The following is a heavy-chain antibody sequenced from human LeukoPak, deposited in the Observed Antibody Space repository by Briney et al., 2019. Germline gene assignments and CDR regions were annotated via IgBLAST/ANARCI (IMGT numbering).Heavy chain of an antibody. D-gene: IGHD4-17*01. Sequence: GGSLRLSCAASGFTFSSYSMNWVRQAPGKGLEWVSYISSSSSTIYYADSVKGRFTISRDNAKNTLYLQMNTLRAEDTAVYYCARGGYGAYMGWGQGNLVTVSS. CDR2: ISSSSSTI. J-gene: IGHJ4*02. V-gene: IGHV3-48*04. CDR1: GFTFSSYS. CDR3: ARGGYGAYMG.